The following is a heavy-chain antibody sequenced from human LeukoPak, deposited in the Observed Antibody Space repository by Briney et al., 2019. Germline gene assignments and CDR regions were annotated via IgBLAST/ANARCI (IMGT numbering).Heavy chain of an antibody. D-gene: IGHD3-3*01. CDR3: ASGGVGFGPLRFLEANAWWGFGFDY. Sequence: ASVKVSCKASGYTFTSYYMHWVRQAPGQGLEWMGIINPSGGSTSYAQKFQGRVTMTRDTSTSTVYMELSSLRSEDTAVYYCASGGVGFGPLRFLEANAWWGFGFDYWGQGTLVTVSS. CDR1: GYTFTSYY. CDR2: INPSGGST. J-gene: IGHJ4*02. V-gene: IGHV1-46*01.